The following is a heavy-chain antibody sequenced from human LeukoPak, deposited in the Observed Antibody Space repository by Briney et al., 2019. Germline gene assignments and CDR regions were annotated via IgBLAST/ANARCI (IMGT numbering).Heavy chain of an antibody. CDR3: ARDKQPGDY. J-gene: IGHJ4*02. V-gene: IGHV4-59*01. D-gene: IGHD5-18*01. Sequence: SETLSLTCTVSGGSISGYHWGWLRQPPGKGLEWIGYIYYTGSTTYNPSLKSRVTISVDTSKSQFSLKLSSATAADTAVYYCARDKQPGDYWGQGTLVTVSS. CDR2: IYYTGST. CDR1: GGSISGYH.